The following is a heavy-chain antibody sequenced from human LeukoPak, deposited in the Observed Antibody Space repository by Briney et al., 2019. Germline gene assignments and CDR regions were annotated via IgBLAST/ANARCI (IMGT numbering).Heavy chain of an antibody. D-gene: IGHD5-12*01. CDR1: GYTFTSYA. CDR2: INAGNGNT. CDR3: ASGGDIVATEMNY. V-gene: IGHV1-3*01. J-gene: IGHJ4*02. Sequence: ASVKVSCKASGYTFTSYAVHWVRQAPGQRLEWMGWINAGNGNTKYSQKFQGRVTITRDTSASTAYMELSSLRSEDTAVYYCASGGDIVATEMNYWGQGTLVTVSS.